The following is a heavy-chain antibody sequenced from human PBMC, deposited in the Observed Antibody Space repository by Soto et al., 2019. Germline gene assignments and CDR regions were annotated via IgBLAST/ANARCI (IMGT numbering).Heavy chain of an antibody. CDR1: GFTFSSYA. CDR3: ARYGASLRYFVLTALLDY. V-gene: IGHV3-30-3*01. Sequence: QVQLVESGGGVVQPGRSLRLSCAASGFTFSSYAMHWVRQAPGKGLEWVADISYDGSTKYYADSVKGRFTISRDNSKNTVYMQMNSQRDEDTAVYYCARYGASLRYFVLTALLDYWGQGTLVTVSS. CDR2: ISYDGSTK. J-gene: IGHJ4*02. D-gene: IGHD3-9*01.